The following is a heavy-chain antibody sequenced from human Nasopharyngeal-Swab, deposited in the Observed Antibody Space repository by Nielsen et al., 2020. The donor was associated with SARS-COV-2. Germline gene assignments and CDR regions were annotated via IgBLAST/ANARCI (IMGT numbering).Heavy chain of an antibody. CDR3: ARDLEGIFDH. D-gene: IGHD6-13*01. CDR2: TSSRSGDI. Sequence: WIRQPPGKGLEWVSSTSSRSGDISYTDSVKGRFSISRDNAKNSLYLQMNSLRIEDTAVYYCARDLEGIFDHWGQGALVTVSS. J-gene: IGHJ4*02. V-gene: IGHV3-21*01.